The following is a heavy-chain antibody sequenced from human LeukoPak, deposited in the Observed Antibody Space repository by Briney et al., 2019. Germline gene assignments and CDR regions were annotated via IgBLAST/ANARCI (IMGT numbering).Heavy chain of an antibody. CDR3: ARDAPENWFDP. J-gene: IGHJ5*02. Sequence: GASVKVSCKASGYTFTSYAMHWVRQAPGQRLEWMGWINAGNGNTKYSQKFQGRVAITRDTSASTAYMELSSLRSEDTAVYYCARDAPENWFDPWGQGTLVTVSS. V-gene: IGHV1-3*01. CDR1: GYTFTSYA. CDR2: INAGNGNT.